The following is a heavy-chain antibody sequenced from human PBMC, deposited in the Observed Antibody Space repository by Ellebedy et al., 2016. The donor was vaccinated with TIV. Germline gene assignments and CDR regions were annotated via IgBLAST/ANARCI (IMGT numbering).Heavy chain of an antibody. Sequence: ASVKVSCKASGGTFSSYAISWVRQAPGQGLEWMGRIIPILGIANYAQKFQGRVTITADKSTSTAYMELSSLRAEDTAVYYCAREMLGGGYSFVTDCWGQGTLVTVSS. V-gene: IGHV1-69*04. CDR2: IIPILGIA. CDR1: GGTFSSYA. CDR3: AREMLGGGYSFVTDC. J-gene: IGHJ4*02. D-gene: IGHD5-18*01.